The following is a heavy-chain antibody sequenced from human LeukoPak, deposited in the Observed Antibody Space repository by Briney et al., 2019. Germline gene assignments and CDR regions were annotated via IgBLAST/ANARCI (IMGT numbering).Heavy chain of an antibody. CDR2: INSDGSST. V-gene: IGHV3-74*01. Sequence: GGSLRLSCAASGFTFSSYWMHWVREAPGRGLVWVSRINSDGSSTSYADSVKGRFTISRDNAKNTLYLQMSSLRAEDTAVYYCARGYSGTYRFGYWGQGTLVTVSS. J-gene: IGHJ4*02. D-gene: IGHD1-26*01. CDR3: ARGYSGTYRFGY. CDR1: GFTFSSYW.